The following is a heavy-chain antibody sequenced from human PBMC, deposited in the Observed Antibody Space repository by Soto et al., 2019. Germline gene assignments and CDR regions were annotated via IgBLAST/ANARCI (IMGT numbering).Heavy chain of an antibody. J-gene: IGHJ5*02. CDR2: MNPNSGHT. V-gene: IGHV1-8*01. Sequence: QVQLVQSGAEVKKPGASVKVSFKASGYTFTSHDINWMRQTTGQGLEWMGWMNPNSGHTNYAQKFQGRVTMTRDTSISTAYMELINLRSEDTAIYYCASDMSTTWGQGTLVTVSS. D-gene: IGHD3-16*01. CDR1: GYTFTSHD. CDR3: ASDMSTT.